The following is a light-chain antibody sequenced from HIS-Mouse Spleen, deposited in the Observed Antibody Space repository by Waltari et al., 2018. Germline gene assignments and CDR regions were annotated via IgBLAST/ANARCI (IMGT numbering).Light chain of an antibody. J-gene: IGLJ2*01. CDR3: RSYTSSSTEV. Sequence: QSALTQPASVSGSPGQSITISCTGTSSDVGGYNYVSWYQQHPGKAPKLMFYDVSNRPSGVSNRSSGSKSGNTASLTISGLQAEDEADYYCRSYTSSSTEVFGGGTKLTVL. V-gene: IGLV2-14*03. CDR2: DVS. CDR1: SSDVGGYNY.